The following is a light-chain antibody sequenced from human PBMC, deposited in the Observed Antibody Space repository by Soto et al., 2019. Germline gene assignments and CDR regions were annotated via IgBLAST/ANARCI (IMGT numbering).Light chain of an antibody. CDR1: QTVARNF. CDR2: GAS. V-gene: IGKV3-20*01. Sequence: EIVLTQSPGTLSWSPGERATLSCRASQTVARNFVAWYQQKPGQTPRLLIHGASNRATGITERIRGSGSGTDFTLIIRRLEPAEFAVYYCQQYATSPLTFGGEPRVELK. CDR3: QQYATSPLT. J-gene: IGKJ4*02.